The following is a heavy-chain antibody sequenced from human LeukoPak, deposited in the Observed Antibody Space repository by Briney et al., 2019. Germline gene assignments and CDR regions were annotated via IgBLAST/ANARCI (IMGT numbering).Heavy chain of an antibody. CDR2: INSGGAST. CDR3: AKERAGTSPLDY. CDR1: GFTFSDYY. Sequence: GGSLRLSCAASGFTFSDYYMSWVRQAPGKGLEWVSVINSGGASTYYADSVKGRFTVSRDNSKNTLYLQMNSLGAEDTAVYYCAKERAGTSPLDYWGQGTLVTVSS. D-gene: IGHD1-1*01. V-gene: IGHV3-23*01. J-gene: IGHJ4*02.